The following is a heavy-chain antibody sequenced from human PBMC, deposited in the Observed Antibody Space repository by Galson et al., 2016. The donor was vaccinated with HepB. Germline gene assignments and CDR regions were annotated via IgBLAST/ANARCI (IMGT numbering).Heavy chain of an antibody. J-gene: IGHJ4*02. CDR3: ARGGRYGGYYFDC. CDR2: IWYDGSNK. V-gene: IGHV3-33*01. CDR1: GFTFSDYG. D-gene: IGHD1-26*01. Sequence: SLRLSCAASGFTFSDYGMHWVRQAPGKGLEWVAVIWYDGSNKYYADSVKGRFTISRDNSKNTLYLQMNSLRADDTAVYYCARGGRYGGYYFDCWGQGTLVTVSS.